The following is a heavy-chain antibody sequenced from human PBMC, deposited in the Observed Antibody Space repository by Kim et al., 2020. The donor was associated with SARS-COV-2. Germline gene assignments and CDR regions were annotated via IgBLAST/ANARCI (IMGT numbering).Heavy chain of an antibody. D-gene: IGHD6-6*01. CDR1: GGSLSSDNYY. J-gene: IGHJ6*01. CDR2: TYYSGRT. Sequence: SETLSLTCSVSGGSLSSDNYYWSWIRQQPGEGLEWIGYTYYSGRTYYNPSLKSRVTISVDTSKNQFSLRLTSVTAADTAVYYCASSGSSSSHYYYAMDV. V-gene: IGHV4-31*03. CDR3: ASSGSSSSHYYYAMDV.